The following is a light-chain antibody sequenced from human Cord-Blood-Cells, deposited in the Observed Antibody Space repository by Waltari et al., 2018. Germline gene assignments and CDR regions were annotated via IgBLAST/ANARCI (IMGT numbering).Light chain of an antibody. CDR2: AAS. J-gene: IGKJ1*01. V-gene: IGKV1-39*01. CDR3: QRRYSTRT. CDR1: QSICSY. Sequence: DIQLTQSPSSLSASVGDRVTITCRASQSICSYLNWYQQRPGKAPKLLIYAASSLQSGVPSTFSGSGSGTDFTLTISSLPPEDFASYYCQRRYSTRTFCQGTKVEIK.